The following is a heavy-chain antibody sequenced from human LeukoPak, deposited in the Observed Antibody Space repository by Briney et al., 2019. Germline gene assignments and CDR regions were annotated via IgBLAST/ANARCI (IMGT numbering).Heavy chain of an antibody. J-gene: IGHJ4*02. Sequence: SETLSLTCTVSGASISAFHWTWFRQPAGKGLEWIGLIYSSGSTLFNPSLKSRVAMSVDLTKNQLSLKLTSVTAADTAMYYCARKDGDYWGRGTLVTV. CDR3: ARKDGDY. CDR2: IYSSGST. CDR1: GASISAFH. V-gene: IGHV4-4*07.